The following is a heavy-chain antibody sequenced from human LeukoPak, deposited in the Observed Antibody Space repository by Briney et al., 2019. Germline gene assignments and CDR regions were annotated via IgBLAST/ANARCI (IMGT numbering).Heavy chain of an antibody. CDR3: ARSSYLWFGGFSGY. CDR2: IYYSGST. Sequence: SETLSLTCTVSGGSISSSSYYWGWIRQPPGKGLEWIGSIYYSGSTYYNPSLKSRVTISVDTSKNQFSLKLSSVTAADTAVYYCARSSYLWFGGFSGYWGQGTLVTVSS. CDR1: GGSISSSSYY. D-gene: IGHD3-10*01. J-gene: IGHJ4*02. V-gene: IGHV4-39*01.